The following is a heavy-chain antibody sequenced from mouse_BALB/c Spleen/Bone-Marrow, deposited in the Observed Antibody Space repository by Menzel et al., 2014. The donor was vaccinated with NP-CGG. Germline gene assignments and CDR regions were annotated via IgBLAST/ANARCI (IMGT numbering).Heavy chain of an antibody. V-gene: IGHV5-12-1*01. D-gene: IGHD1-1*01. J-gene: IGHJ2*01. CDR1: GFAFSSYD. Sequence: EVQLQESGGGLVKPGGSLKLSCAASGFAFSSYDMSWVRQTPEKRLEWVAYISSGGGSTYYPDTVKGQFTISRDNAKNTLYLQMSSLKSEDTAMYYCAREVLRDYFDYWGQGTTLTVSS. CDR3: AREVLRDYFDY. CDR2: ISSGGGST.